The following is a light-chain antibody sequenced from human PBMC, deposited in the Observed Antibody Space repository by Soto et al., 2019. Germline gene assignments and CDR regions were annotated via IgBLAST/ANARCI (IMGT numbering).Light chain of an antibody. CDR1: SSDVGGYNY. CDR2: DVS. V-gene: IGLV2-14*01. CDR3: CSFTRDNNQV. J-gene: IGLJ2*01. Sequence: SVLTQPASVSGSPGQSITISCTGTSSDVGGYNYVSWYQQHPGKAPKLMIFDVSNRPSGVSSRFSGSKSGNTASLTISGLQAEDEADYYCCSFTRDNNQVFGGGTKVTVL.